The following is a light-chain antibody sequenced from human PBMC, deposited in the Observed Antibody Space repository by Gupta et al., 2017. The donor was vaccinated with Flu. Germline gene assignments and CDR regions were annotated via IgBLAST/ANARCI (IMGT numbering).Light chain of an antibody. CDR2: SNN. V-gene: IGLV1-44*01. CDR1: RSNMGSNT. CDR3: AAWNDILKGLL. Sequence: QSVLTQPPSASANPGQPVPISHPGSRSNMGSNTVNWYQQFPGPAPRLLMYSNNQRPSGVPCRFSGSKADTAASLAISGLQSEDEADYYCAAWNDILKGLLFGGGTKLTVL. J-gene: IGLJ2*01.